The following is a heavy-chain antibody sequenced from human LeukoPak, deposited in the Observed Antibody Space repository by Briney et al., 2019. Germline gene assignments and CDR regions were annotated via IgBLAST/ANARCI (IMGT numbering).Heavy chain of an antibody. V-gene: IGHV1-2*02. CDR1: GYTFTGNF. J-gene: IGHJ4*02. CDR3: ARTRGTHISMAYLDA. D-gene: IGHD2/OR15-2a*01. Sequence: ASVKVSCKTSGYTFTGNFMHWVRQAPGQGPEWMGWINPNNGDTNYAQKFQGRVTMTRVTSITTAYMELSSLRSDDTAVYYCARTRGTHISMAYLDAWGQGTLVTVSS. CDR2: INPNNGDT.